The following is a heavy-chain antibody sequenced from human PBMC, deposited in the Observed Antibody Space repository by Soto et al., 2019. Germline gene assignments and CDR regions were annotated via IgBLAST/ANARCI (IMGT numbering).Heavy chain of an antibody. D-gene: IGHD4-17*01. CDR3: ARLRVHEDYGENGCFDY. CDR2: IYYSGST. J-gene: IGHJ4*02. CDR1: GGSISSSSYY. V-gene: IGHV4-39*01. Sequence: PSETLSLTCTVSGGSISSSSYYWGWIRQPPGKGLEWIGSIYYSGSTYYNPSLKSRVTISVDTSKNQFSLKLSSVTAADTAVYYCARLRVHEDYGENGCFDYWGQGTLVTVSS.